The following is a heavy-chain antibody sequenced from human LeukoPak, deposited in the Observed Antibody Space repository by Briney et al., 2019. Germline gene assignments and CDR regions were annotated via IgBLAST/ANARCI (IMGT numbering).Heavy chain of an antibody. Sequence: PSQTLSLTCTVSGGSISSGSYYWSWIRQPAGTGLEWIGRIYTSGSTDYNPSLKSRVTMSVDTSKNQFSLRLSSVTAADTAVYYCARGGGDYGDLANDYWGQGTLVTVSA. D-gene: IGHD4-17*01. CDR2: IYTSGST. V-gene: IGHV4-61*02. CDR1: GGSISSGSYY. CDR3: ARGGGDYGDLANDY. J-gene: IGHJ4*02.